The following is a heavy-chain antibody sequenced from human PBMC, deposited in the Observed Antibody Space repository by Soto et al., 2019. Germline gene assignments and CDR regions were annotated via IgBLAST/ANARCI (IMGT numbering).Heavy chain of an antibody. CDR2: ISNSGDYI. Sequence: PGGSLSLSCAASVFSLSPYSITWVRQAPGKGLAWGSSISNSGDYIYDADSVKGRFTISRDNAKNSLFLQLNSLSAEATAVYFCARYSNYRQQGMDVWGQGSTVTV. CDR1: VFSLSPYS. D-gene: IGHD4-4*01. J-gene: IGHJ6*02. V-gene: IGHV3-21*01. CDR3: ARYSNYRQQGMDV.